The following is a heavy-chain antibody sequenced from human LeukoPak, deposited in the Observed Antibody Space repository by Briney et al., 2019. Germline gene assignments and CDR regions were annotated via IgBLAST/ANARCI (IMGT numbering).Heavy chain of an antibody. D-gene: IGHD6-19*01. Sequence: GGSLRLSCAASGFSFTSSWMTWVRQAPGKGLEWVSAISGSGGSTYYADSVKGRFTISRDNSKNTLYLQMNSLRAEDTAVYYCAKDVGRKIPSSGPLGDYWGQGTLVTVSS. CDR3: AKDVGRKIPSSGPLGDY. J-gene: IGHJ4*02. V-gene: IGHV3-23*01. CDR2: ISGSGGST. CDR1: GFSFTSSW.